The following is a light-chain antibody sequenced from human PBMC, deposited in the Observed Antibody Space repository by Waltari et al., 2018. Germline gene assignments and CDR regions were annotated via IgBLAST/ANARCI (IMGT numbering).Light chain of an antibody. CDR3: QQYNNWPPLT. CDR1: QSVSSD. CDR2: EAS. V-gene: IGKV3-15*01. J-gene: IGKJ4*01. Sequence: EILMTQSPGTLSVSPGERATLSCRASQSVSSDLAWYQQKPGPAPRLLIYEASTRATGIPDRFSGRGSGTEFTLTISSLQPEDFGLYYCQQYNNWPPLTFGGGTKVEIK.